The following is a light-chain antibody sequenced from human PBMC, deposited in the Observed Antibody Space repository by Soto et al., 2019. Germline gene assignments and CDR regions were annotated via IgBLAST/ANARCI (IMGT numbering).Light chain of an antibody. CDR2: DVS. CDR1: SSDVVGYNY. CDR3: CSYTTSNTRQIV. V-gene: IGLV2-14*01. Sequence: LTQPASVSGSPGQSITISCTGTSSDVVGYNYVSWYQQHPGKAPKFMIYDVSNRPSGVSNRFSGSKSGNTASLTISGLQAEDEADYYCCSYTTSNTRQIVFGTGTKVTV. J-gene: IGLJ1*01.